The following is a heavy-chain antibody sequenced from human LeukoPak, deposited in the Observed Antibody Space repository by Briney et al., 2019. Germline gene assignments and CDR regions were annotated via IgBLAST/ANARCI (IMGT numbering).Heavy chain of an antibody. D-gene: IGHD2-8*01. J-gene: IGHJ6*02. CDR2: ISGSGGST. CDR3: AGVLTGHYYYYRMEV. Sequence: GGSLRLSCAASGFTFSSYAMSWVRQAPGKGLEWVSAISGSGGSTYYADSVKGRFTISRDNSKNTLYLQMNSLRAEDTAVYYCAGVLTGHYYYYRMEVWGQGTTVTVSS. V-gene: IGHV3-23*01. CDR1: GFTFSSYA.